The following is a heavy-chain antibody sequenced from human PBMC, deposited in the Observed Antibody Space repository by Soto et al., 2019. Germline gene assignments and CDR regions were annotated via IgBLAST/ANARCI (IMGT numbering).Heavy chain of an antibody. CDR1: GASITSAEYY. CDR3: ARGAIVVITSPLFDY. Sequence: QVQLQESGPGLVKPSQTLSLTCTVSGASITSAEYYWSWVRQHPGKGLEWLAYIHYTGSSYYNPSLKSRLTISIDKSKSQFSLKLNSVTAADTAVYYCARGAIVVITSPLFDYWGQGTLVTVSS. CDR2: IHYTGSS. J-gene: IGHJ4*02. V-gene: IGHV4-31*03. D-gene: IGHD3-22*01.